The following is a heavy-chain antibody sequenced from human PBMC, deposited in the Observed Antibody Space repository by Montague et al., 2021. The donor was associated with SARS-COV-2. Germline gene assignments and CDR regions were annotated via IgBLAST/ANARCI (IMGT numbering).Heavy chain of an antibody. D-gene: IGHD3-3*01. Sequence: SETLSLTCAVYSESFSDFYWTWIRQSPGKGLEWIGEINHTGSATYNPSLKGRVPLSRDTSTNQFSLTLQSVTPADTAIYYCARGQVTISGVLIFIPAAWHLDAWGQGTSVIVSS. CDR3: ARGQVTISGVLIFIPAAWHLDA. V-gene: IGHV4-34*01. J-gene: IGHJ3*01. CDR1: SESFSDFY. CDR2: INHTGSA.